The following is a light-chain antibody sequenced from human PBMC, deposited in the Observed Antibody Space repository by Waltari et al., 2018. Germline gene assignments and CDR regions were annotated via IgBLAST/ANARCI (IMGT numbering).Light chain of an antibody. V-gene: IGKV1-33*01. J-gene: IGKJ4*01. CDR1: QDISNS. CDR3: QQYDNLPPALS. Sequence: DIQMTQSPSSLSASVGDRVTITFQASQDISNSLNWFQQKPGKAPRLLIYDASNLETGVPSRFNGSGSGTDFTFTIASLQPEDFAAYYCQQYDNLPPALSFGGGTKVEI. CDR2: DAS.